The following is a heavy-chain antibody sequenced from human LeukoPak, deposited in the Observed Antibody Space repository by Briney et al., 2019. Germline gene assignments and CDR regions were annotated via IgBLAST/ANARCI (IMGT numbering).Heavy chain of an antibody. CDR1: GFTFTRYE. CDR2: ISNNGDTI. CDR3: ARNLGMM. V-gene: IGHV3-48*03. D-gene: IGHD3-16*01. Sequence: TGGSLRLSSAAPGFTFTRYEINWVRQGPGEGLEWVSYISNNGDTIYYADSVKGRFSISRDNAKNSLYLQMNSLRVEDTAVYYCARNLGMMWGQGTLVSVSS. J-gene: IGHJ1*01.